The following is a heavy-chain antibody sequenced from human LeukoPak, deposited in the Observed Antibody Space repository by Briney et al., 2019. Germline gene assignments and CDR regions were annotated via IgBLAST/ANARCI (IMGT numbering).Heavy chain of an antibody. CDR3: AREVDGYGIITEDY. D-gene: IGHD5-18*01. Sequence: ASVKVSCKASGYTFTSYGISWVRQAPGQGLEWMGWISAYNGNTNYAQKLQGRVTMTTDTSTSTAYMELRSLRYDDTAAYYCAREVDGYGIITEDYWGQGTLVTVSS. J-gene: IGHJ4*02. V-gene: IGHV1-18*01. CDR2: ISAYNGNT. CDR1: GYTFTSYG.